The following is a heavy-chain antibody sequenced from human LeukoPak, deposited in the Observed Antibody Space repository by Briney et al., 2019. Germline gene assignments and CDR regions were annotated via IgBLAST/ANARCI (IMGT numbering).Heavy chain of an antibody. Sequence: GGSLRLSCSASGFTFSSFSMFWVRQAPGKVLEWLSYISSTSRNIYYADSVKGRFTISRDNARNSLYLQMNSLRAEDTAVYSCARGYTNYGYAFDIWGQGTMVTVSS. CDR3: ARGYTNYGYAFDI. CDR1: GFTFSSFS. V-gene: IGHV3-48*01. J-gene: IGHJ3*02. CDR2: ISSTSRNI. D-gene: IGHD4-11*01.